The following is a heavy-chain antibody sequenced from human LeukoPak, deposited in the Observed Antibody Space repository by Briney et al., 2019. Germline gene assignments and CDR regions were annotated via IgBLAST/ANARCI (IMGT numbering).Heavy chain of an antibody. D-gene: IGHD6-19*01. Sequence: GESLKISCKGSGYSFTSYWIGWVRQMPGKGLEWMGIIYPGDSDTRYSPSFQGQVTISADKSITTAYLQWRSLKASDSAIYYCARHSTSGSDCWGQGTLLTVSS. V-gene: IGHV5-51*01. CDR1: GYSFTSYW. CDR3: ARHSTSGSDC. J-gene: IGHJ4*02. CDR2: IYPGDSDT.